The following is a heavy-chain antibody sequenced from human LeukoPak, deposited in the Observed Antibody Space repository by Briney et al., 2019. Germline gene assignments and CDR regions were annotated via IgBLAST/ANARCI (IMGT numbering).Heavy chain of an antibody. CDR3: ARAAYCGGDCYPLDY. CDR2: ISSSSSTI. CDR1: GFTFSSYS. V-gene: IGHV3-48*04. D-gene: IGHD2-21*02. Sequence: GGSLRLSCAASGFTFSSYSMNWVRQAPGKGLEWVSSISSSSSTIYYADSVKGRFTISRDNAKNSLYLQMNSLRAEDTAVYYCARAAYCGGDCYPLDYWGQGTLVTVSS. J-gene: IGHJ4*02.